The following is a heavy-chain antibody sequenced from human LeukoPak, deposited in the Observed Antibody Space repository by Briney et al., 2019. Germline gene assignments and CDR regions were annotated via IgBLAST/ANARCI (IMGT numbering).Heavy chain of an antibody. V-gene: IGHV1-69*05. D-gene: IGHD3-16*01. Sequence: SVKVSCKASGGTFSSYAISWVRQAPGQGLEWMGRIIPIFGTANYAQKFQGRVTITTDESTSTAYMELSSLRSEDTVVYYCASAELMRNWFDPWGQGTLVTVSS. CDR2: IIPIFGTA. CDR1: GGTFSSYA. CDR3: ASAELMRNWFDP. J-gene: IGHJ5*02.